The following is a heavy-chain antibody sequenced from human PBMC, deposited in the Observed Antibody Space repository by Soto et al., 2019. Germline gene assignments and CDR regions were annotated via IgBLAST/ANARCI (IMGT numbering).Heavy chain of an antibody. V-gene: IGHV2-5*02. D-gene: IGHD6-19*01. CDR3: AHIVVAGCGYVFDS. Sequence: QITLKESGPTLVKPTQTLTLTCTFSGFSLSSTRMAVGWIRQPPGKALEWLALIYWDDDKRYSPFLKSRLTIXXXTXSNHVVLTMSNIDPVDTARYYRAHIVVAGCGYVFDSWGQGTLVTVSS. J-gene: IGHJ4*02. CDR2: IYWDDDK. CDR1: GFSLSSTRMA.